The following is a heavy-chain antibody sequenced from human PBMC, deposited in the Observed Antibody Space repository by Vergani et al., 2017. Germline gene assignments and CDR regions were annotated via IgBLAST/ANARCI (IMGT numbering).Heavy chain of an antibody. J-gene: IGHJ1*01. Sequence: QVHLVESGGGVVQPGRSLRLSCVVSGFTSSYYGMHWVRQAPGKGLEWVAGISYDGTQKYYADSVKGRFTISRDNSKSTLYLQMKSLRTEDTAVYYCATKSXGTPGCQIGYFREWGQGTLVTVSS. D-gene: IGHD1-1*01. V-gene: IGHV3-30*03. CDR1: GFTSSYYG. CDR3: ATKSXGTPGCQIGYFRE. CDR2: ISYDGTQK.